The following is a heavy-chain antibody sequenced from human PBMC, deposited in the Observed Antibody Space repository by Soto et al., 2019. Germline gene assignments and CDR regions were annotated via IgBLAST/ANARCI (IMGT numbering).Heavy chain of an antibody. V-gene: IGHV3-33*01. CDR2: IWYDGSNK. CDR1: GFTFSSYG. Sequence: QVQLVESGGGVVQPGRSLRLSCAASGFTFSSYGMHWVRQAPGKGLEWVAVIWYDGSNKYYADSVKGRFTISRDNSNNTLYLQMNSLRAEDTAVYCCARPRLGTYYFDYWGQGTLVTVSS. CDR3: ARPRLGTYYFDY. D-gene: IGHD1-26*01. J-gene: IGHJ4*02.